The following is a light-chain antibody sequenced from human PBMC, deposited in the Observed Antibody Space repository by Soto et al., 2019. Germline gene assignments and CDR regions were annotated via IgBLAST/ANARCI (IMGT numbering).Light chain of an antibody. Sequence: EFVLTQSPGTLSLSPGERASLSCRASQTVRNNYLAWYQQKPGQAPRLLIYDASNRATGIPARFSGSGSGTDFTLIISRLEPEDFAVYYCLQRSDWRTFGRGTKVDIK. V-gene: IGKV3D-20*02. CDR3: LQRSDWRT. J-gene: IGKJ1*01. CDR2: DAS. CDR1: QTVRNNY.